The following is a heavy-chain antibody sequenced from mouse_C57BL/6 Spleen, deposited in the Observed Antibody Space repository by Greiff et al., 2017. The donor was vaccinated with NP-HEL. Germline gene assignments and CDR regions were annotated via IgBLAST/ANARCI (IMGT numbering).Heavy chain of an antibody. Sequence: EVQLQQSGPGLVKPSQSLSLTCSVTGYSITSGYYWNWIRQFPGNKLEWMGYISYDGSNNYNPSLKNRISITRDTSKNQFFLKLNSVTTEDTATYYCAREDYGYGAWFAYWDQGTLVTVSA. J-gene: IGHJ3*01. CDR3: AREDYGYGAWFAY. V-gene: IGHV3-6*01. CDR1: GYSITSGYY. D-gene: IGHD2-2*01. CDR2: ISYDGSN.